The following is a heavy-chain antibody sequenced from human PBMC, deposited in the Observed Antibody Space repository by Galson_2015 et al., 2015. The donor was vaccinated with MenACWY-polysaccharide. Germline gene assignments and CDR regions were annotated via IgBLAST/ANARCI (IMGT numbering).Heavy chain of an antibody. Sequence: AMRLACATSGFTFRNSWMHWVRQGPGKGQVWVSRISDDGSTTDYADSVKGRFTISRDNAKNTLFLHMNSLRAEDTALYYCTVGDTWFEYWGQGSLVTVSS. D-gene: IGHD3-16*01. J-gene: IGHJ4*02. CDR1: GFTFRNSW. CDR2: ISDDGSTT. CDR3: TVGDTWFEY. V-gene: IGHV3-74*01.